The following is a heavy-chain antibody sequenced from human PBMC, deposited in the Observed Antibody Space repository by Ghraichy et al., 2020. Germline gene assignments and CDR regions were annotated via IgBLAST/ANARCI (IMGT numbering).Heavy chain of an antibody. Sequence: ASVKVSCKASGYTFTGYYMHWVRQAPGQGLEWMGWINPNSGGTNYAQKFQGWVTTTRDTSISTAYMELSRLRSDDKAVYYCARGYEVDPSRNYYGMDVWGQGTTVTVSS. CDR1: GYTFTGYY. D-gene: IGHD1-14*01. CDR3: ARGYEVDPSRNYYGMDV. CDR2: INPNSGGT. J-gene: IGHJ6*02. V-gene: IGHV1-2*04.